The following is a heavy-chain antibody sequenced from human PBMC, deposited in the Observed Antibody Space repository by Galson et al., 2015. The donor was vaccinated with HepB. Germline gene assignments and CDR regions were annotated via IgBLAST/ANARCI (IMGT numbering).Heavy chain of an antibody. CDR2: IKQDGSEN. V-gene: IGHV3-7*01. J-gene: IGHJ6*03. Sequence: SLRLSCAASGFTFSSYWMSWVRQAPGKGLEWVANIKQDGSENYYVDSVKGRFTISRDNAKNSLYLQMNSLRAEDTAVYYCARDQSYDFWSGQGTRIYYYYMDVWGKGTTVTVSS. CDR1: GFTFSSYW. CDR3: ARDQSYDFWSGQGTRIYYYYMDV. D-gene: IGHD3-3*01.